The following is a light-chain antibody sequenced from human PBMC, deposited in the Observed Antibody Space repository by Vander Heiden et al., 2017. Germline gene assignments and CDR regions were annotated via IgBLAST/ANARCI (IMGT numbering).Light chain of an antibody. CDR1: SSDIGNHDR. V-gene: IGLV2-14*01. CDR3: CSYTRSSTLV. J-gene: IGLJ1*01. Sequence: QSAMTQPASASGSPVQSITITCTRTSSDIGNHDRVSWYQQLPGKVPKVIIYEVSKRPSEVSNRCSSSKYGNTATLTISGLQAEDDADYYCCSYTRSSTLVFGTGTKVTDL. CDR2: EVS.